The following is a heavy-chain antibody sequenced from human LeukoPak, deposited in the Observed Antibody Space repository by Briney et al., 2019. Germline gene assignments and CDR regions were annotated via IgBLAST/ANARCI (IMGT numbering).Heavy chain of an antibody. Sequence: PSETLSLTCTVSGGSISSYYWSWIRQPPGKGLEWIGYIYYSGSTNYNPSLKSRVTTSVDTSKNQFSLKLSSVTAADTAVYYCARTPDSSGWYNWFDPWGQGTLVTISS. CDR2: IYYSGST. CDR3: ARTPDSSGWYNWFDP. D-gene: IGHD6-19*01. V-gene: IGHV4-59*01. CDR1: GGSISSYY. J-gene: IGHJ5*02.